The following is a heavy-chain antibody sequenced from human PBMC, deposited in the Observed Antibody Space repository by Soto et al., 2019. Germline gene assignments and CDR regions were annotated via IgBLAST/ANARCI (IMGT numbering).Heavy chain of an antibody. CDR1: GGSISSSSYY. Sequence: SETLSLTCTVSGGSISSSSYYWGWIRQPPGKGLEWIGSIYYSGSTYYNPSLKSRVTISVDTSKNQFSLKLSSVTAADTAVYYCARQVHNKLLDVWGQGTTVTVSS. CDR2: IYYSGST. V-gene: IGHV4-39*01. D-gene: IGHD1-1*01. CDR3: ARQVHNKLLDV. J-gene: IGHJ6*02.